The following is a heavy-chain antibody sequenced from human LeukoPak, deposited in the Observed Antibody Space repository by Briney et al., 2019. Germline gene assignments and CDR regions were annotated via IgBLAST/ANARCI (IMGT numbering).Heavy chain of an antibody. CDR1: GXTFSSYS. V-gene: IGHV3-48*02. Sequence: GGSLRLSCAASGXTFSSYSMNWVRQAPGKGLEGLSYFSSDNSVIHYADSVKGRFTISRDNARNSLFLQMNSLTDEDTAVYYCASVGRAGSHDQYLQHWGQGTLVTASS. D-gene: IGHD2-15*01. CDR3: ASVGRAGSHDQYLQH. CDR2: FSSDNSVI. J-gene: IGHJ1*01.